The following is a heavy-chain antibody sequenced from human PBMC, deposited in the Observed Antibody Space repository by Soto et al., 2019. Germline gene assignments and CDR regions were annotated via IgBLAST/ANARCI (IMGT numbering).Heavy chain of an antibody. J-gene: IGHJ4*02. CDR3: ARELTIFGVVTKFDY. CDR2: ISSSGSTI. D-gene: IGHD3-3*01. Sequence: PGGSLRLSCAASGFTFSDYYMSWIRQAPGKGLEWVSYISSSGSTIYYADSVKGRFTISRDNAKNSLYLQMNSLRAEDTAVYYCARELTIFGVVTKFDYWGQGTLVTVSS. V-gene: IGHV3-11*01. CDR1: GFTFSDYY.